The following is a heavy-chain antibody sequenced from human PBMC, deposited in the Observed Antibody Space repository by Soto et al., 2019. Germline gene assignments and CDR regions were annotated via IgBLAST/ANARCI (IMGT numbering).Heavy chain of an antibody. Sequence: QVQLQESGPGLVKPSETLSLTCSVSGDSIRSYYWSWIRQPPGKGLEWIGYIYYSGSTNYNPSLKSRVPMSVDTSKNQFSLRLSSVTAADTAVYYCAGRRYTYGPEDWYFDLWGRGTLVTVSS. CDR3: AGRRYTYGPEDWYFDL. D-gene: IGHD5-18*01. CDR1: GDSIRSYY. CDR2: IYYSGST. V-gene: IGHV4-59*01. J-gene: IGHJ2*01.